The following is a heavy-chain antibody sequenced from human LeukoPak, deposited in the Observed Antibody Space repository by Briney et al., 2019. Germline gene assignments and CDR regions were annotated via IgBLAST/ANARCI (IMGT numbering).Heavy chain of an antibody. CDR2: ISKSGGT. Sequence: GGSLRLSCAASGFTFSSYAMNWVRQAPGKGLEWVSVISKSGGTDYADSVKGRSTISRDNSKNTLYLQMNSLRAEDTAVYYCAREQPGGFDYWGQGTPVTVSS. CDR1: GFTFSSYA. V-gene: IGHV3-23*01. J-gene: IGHJ4*02. D-gene: IGHD3-16*01. CDR3: AREQPGGFDY.